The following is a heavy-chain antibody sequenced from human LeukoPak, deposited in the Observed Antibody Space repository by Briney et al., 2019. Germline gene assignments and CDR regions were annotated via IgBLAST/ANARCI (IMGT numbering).Heavy chain of an antibody. CDR1: GFTFDNYG. CDR2: IHWNGGRT. CDR3: AKDATGYSNSYFDY. Sequence: GGSLRLSCAASGFTFDNYGINWVRQAPGKGLEWVSRIHWNGGRTGYADSVKGRFTISRDNAKNSLCLQMNSLRVEDTALYYCAKDATGYSNSYFDYWGQGTLVTVSS. J-gene: IGHJ4*02. V-gene: IGHV3-20*04. D-gene: IGHD6-13*01.